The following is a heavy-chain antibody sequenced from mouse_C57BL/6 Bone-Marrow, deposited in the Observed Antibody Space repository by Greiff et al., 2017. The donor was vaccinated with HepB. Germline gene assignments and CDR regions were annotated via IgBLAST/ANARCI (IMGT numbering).Heavy chain of an antibody. Sequence: EVKVEESGGGLVKPGGSLKLSCAASGFTFSDYGMHWVRQAPEKGLEWVAYISSGSSTIYYADTVKGRFTISRDNAKNTLFLQMTSLRSEDTAMYYCARRLGGAMDYWGQGTSVTVSS. D-gene: IGHD4-1*01. CDR3: ARRLGGAMDY. V-gene: IGHV5-17*01. CDR2: ISSGSSTI. CDR1: GFTFSDYG. J-gene: IGHJ4*01.